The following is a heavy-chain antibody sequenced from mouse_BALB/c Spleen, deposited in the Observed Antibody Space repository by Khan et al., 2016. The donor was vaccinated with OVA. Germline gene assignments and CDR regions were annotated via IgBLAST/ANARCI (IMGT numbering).Heavy chain of an antibody. V-gene: IGHV1S29*02. J-gene: IGHJ3*01. CDR1: GYTFTDYN. D-gene: IGHD1-2*01. CDR3: GRSGYGSFAF. Sequence: VRLQQSGPEVVKPGASVKISCKASGYTFTDYNMDWVKQRHGESLEWIGYYFPNSGGSGYNQTFKTKATLTVDISSSTAYMDLRSLTSEDSAVYYCGRSGYGSFAFWGQGTLVTVSA. CDR2: YFPNSGGS.